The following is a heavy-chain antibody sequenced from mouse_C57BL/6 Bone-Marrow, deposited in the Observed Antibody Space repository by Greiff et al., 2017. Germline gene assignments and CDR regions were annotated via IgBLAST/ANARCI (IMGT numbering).Heavy chain of an antibody. CDR3: AREDDYGSSYEGIYYYAMDY. Sequence: QVQLQQPGAELVKPGASVKMSCKASGYTFTSYWITWVKQRPGQGLEWIGDIYPGSGSTNYNEKFKSKATLTVDTSSSTAYMQLSSLTSEDSAVYYCAREDDYGSSYEGIYYYAMDYWGQGTSVTVSS. CDR1: GYTFTSYW. V-gene: IGHV1-55*01. D-gene: IGHD1-1*01. J-gene: IGHJ4*01. CDR2: IYPGSGST.